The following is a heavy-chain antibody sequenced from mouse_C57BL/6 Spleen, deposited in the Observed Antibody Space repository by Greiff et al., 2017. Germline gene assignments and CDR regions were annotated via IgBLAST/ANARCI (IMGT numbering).Heavy chain of an antibody. J-gene: IGHJ1*03. CDR1: GYAFTNYL. CDR3: ARAYYCGSTYFDV. Sequence: QVQLQQSGAELVRPGTSVKVSCKASGYAFTNYLIEWVKQRPGQGLEWIGVINPGSGGTNYNEKFKGKATLTADKSSSTAYMQLSSLTSEDSAVYFCARAYYCGSTYFDVWGTGTTVTVSS. CDR2: INPGSGGT. V-gene: IGHV1-54*01. D-gene: IGHD1-1*01.